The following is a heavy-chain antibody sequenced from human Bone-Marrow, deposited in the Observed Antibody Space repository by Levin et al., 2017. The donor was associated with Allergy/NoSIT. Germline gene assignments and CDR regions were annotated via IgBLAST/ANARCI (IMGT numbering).Heavy chain of an antibody. CDR2: FDPEDGET. Sequence: GESLKISCKVSGYTLTELSMHWVRQAPGKGLEWMGGFDPEDGETIYAQKFQGRVTMTEDTSTDTAYMELSSLRSEDTAVYYCATAVVGEVSAGLYFQHWGQGTLVTVSS. CDR1: GYTLTELS. D-gene: IGHD3-16*01. J-gene: IGHJ1*01. V-gene: IGHV1-24*01. CDR3: ATAVVGEVSAGLYFQH.